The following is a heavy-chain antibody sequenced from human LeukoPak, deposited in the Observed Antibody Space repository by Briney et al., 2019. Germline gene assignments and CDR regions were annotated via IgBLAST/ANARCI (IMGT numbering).Heavy chain of an antibody. V-gene: IGHV4-34*01. CDR1: GGSFRGYY. D-gene: IGHD2-2*01. Sequence: SETLSLPCAVYGGSFRGYYWSWIRQPPGKGLEWIGEINHSGSTNYNPSLKSRVTISVDTSKNQFSLKLSSVTAADTAVYYCARRGYCSSTSCARREAYFQHWGQGTLVTVSS. J-gene: IGHJ1*01. CDR2: INHSGST. CDR3: ARRGYCSSTSCARREAYFQH.